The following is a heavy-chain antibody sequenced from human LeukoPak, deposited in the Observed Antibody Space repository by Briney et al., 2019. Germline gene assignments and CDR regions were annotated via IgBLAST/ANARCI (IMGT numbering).Heavy chain of an antibody. D-gene: IGHD3-22*01. J-gene: IGHJ3*02. Sequence: GASVKVSCKASGYTFTSYGISWVRQAPGQGLEWMGWISAYNGNTNYAQKLQGRVTMTTDTSTSTAHMELRSLRSDDTAVYYCARAEYYYDSSGYDGAFDIWGQGTMVTVSS. CDR1: GYTFTSYG. CDR2: ISAYNGNT. V-gene: IGHV1-18*01. CDR3: ARAEYYYDSSGYDGAFDI.